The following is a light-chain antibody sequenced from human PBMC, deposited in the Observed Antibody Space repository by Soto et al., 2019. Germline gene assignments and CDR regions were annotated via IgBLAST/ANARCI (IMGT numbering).Light chain of an antibody. V-gene: IGKV3-20*01. Sequence: EIVLTQSPGTLSLSPGERATLSCRASQSVTNSYLAWYRQKPGQAPRLLLYGASSRATGVPDRFSGSGSGTDFTLTISRLEPEDFAVYYCQQYGGSPNTFGQGTKLEI. CDR3: QQYGGSPNT. CDR1: QSVTNSY. J-gene: IGKJ2*01. CDR2: GAS.